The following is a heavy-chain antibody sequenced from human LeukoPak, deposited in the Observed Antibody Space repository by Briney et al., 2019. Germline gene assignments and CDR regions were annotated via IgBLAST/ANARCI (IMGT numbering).Heavy chain of an antibody. J-gene: IGHJ3*02. V-gene: IGHV4-30-4*08. CDR1: GGSISSGDYY. D-gene: IGHD2-15*01. CDR3: AREIVSAPYAFDI. Sequence: KPSQTLSLTCTVSGGSISSGDYYWSWIRQPPGKGLEWIGYIYYSGSTYYNPSLKSRVTISVDTSKNQFSLKLSSVTAADTAVYYCAREIVSAPYAFDIWGQGTMVTVSS. CDR2: IYYSGST.